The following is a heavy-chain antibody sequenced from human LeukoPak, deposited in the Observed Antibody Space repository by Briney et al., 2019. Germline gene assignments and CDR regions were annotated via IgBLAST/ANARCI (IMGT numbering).Heavy chain of an antibody. Sequence: SETLSLTCAVYGGSFSGYYWNWIRQPPGKGLEWIGEINHSGGTNYNPSLKNRVTISLDTSKNQFSLKLSSVTAADTAVYYCASSMSGDYYDSSGYYYSFDYWGQGTLVTVSS. V-gene: IGHV4-34*01. CDR1: GGSFSGYY. D-gene: IGHD3-22*01. CDR2: INHSGGT. J-gene: IGHJ4*02. CDR3: ASSMSGDYYDSSGYYYSFDY.